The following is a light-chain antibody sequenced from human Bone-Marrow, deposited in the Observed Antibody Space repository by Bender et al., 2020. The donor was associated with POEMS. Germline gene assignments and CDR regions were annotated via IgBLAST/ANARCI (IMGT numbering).Light chain of an antibody. CDR2: DVS. J-gene: IGLJ2*01. CDR3: ASYTGSRNLL. CDR1: SSDVGGYNY. Sequence: QSALTQPRSVSGSPGQSVTISCTGTSSDVGGYNYVSWYQQHPGKAPKLMIYDVSKRPSGVPDRFSGSKSGNTASLTISGLQAEDEADYYCASYTGSRNLLFGGGTKLTVL. V-gene: IGLV2-11*01.